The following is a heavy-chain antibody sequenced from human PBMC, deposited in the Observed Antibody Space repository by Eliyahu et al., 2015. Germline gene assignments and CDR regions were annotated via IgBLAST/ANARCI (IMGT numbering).Heavy chain of an antibody. J-gene: IGHJ5*02. Sequence: EVQLLESGGGLVQPGGSLRLSCAASGFTLSSYAMSWVRQAPGKGLEWVSGISGRDGNTYYADSVKGRFTVSRDNGKNTLYLQMNSLKAEDTALYYCANATLRGGRSTWFLNWFDPWGQGTLVTVSS. CDR1: GFTLSSYA. CDR3: ANATLRGGRSTWFLNWFDP. D-gene: IGHD6-13*01. CDR2: ISGRDGNT. V-gene: IGHV3-23*01.